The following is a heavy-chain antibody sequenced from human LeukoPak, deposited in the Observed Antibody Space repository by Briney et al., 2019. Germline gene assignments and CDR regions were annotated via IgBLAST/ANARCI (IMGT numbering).Heavy chain of an antibody. CDR1: GFTFSDYY. J-gene: IGHJ4*02. Sequence: GGSLRLSCAASGFTFSDYYMSWIRQAPGKGLEWVSYISSSGSTIYYADSVKGRFTISRDNAKNSLYLQMNSLRAEDTAVYYCAKTLPGVLYYFDYWGQGTLVTVSS. D-gene: IGHD2-15*01. CDR2: ISSSGSTI. V-gene: IGHV3-11*01. CDR3: AKTLPGVLYYFDY.